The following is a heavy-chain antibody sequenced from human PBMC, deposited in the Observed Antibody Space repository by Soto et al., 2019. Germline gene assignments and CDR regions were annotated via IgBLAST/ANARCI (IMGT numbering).Heavy chain of an antibody. J-gene: IGHJ4*02. CDR1: GYFFTTYW. V-gene: IGHV5-51*01. D-gene: IGHD2-15*01. Sequence: GESLKISCKVSGYFFTTYWIGWVRQVPGKGLEWMGIIHPGDSDIRYSPSFQGQVTIVADRSISTAYLQWSSLKASDTAMYYCTRPYCSGGRCYPNYFDYWGQGTLVTVSS. CDR3: TRPYCSGGRCYPNYFDY. CDR2: IHPGDSDI.